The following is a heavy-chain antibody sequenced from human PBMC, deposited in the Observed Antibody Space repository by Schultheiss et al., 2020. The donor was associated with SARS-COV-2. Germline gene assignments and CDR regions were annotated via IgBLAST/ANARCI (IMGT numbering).Heavy chain of an antibody. V-gene: IGHV4-59*12. CDR1: GGSISSYY. CDR3: ARTPNYYYYYMDV. CDR2: IYYSGST. Sequence: SETLSLTCTVSGGSISSYYWNWIRQPPGKGLEWIWYIYYSGSTNYKPSLKSRVTISVDTSKNQFSLKLSSVTAADTAVYYCARTPNYYYYYMDVWGKGTTVTVSS. J-gene: IGHJ6*03.